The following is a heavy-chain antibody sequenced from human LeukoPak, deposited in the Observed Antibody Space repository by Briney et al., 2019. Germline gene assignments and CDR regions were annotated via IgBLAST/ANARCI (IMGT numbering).Heavy chain of an antibody. CDR3: ARRGTYYYDSSGYPFDY. Sequence: SETLSLTCTVSGGSISSGDSYWSWIRQPAGKGLEWIGRIYTSGSTNYNPSLKSRVTMSVDTSKNQFSLKLSSVTAADTAVYYCARRGTYYYDSSGYPFDYWGQGTLVTVSS. D-gene: IGHD3-22*01. CDR2: IYTSGST. CDR1: GGSISSGDSY. J-gene: IGHJ4*02. V-gene: IGHV4-61*02.